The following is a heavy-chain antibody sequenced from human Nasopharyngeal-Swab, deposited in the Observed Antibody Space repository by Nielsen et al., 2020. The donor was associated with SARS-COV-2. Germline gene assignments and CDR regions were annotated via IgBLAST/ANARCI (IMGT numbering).Heavy chain of an antibody. V-gene: IGHV4-59*11. J-gene: IGHJ2*01. Sequence: SETLSLTCSVSGGSINIHYWSWIRQPPGKGLEWIGFIYDSGSTRLNPSLKSRVTISEDRSKNQFSLRLSSVTAADTAVYYCARAADTSGYSNFNWYFDLWGRGTLVTVSS. CDR1: GGSINIHY. CDR3: ARAADTSGYSNFNWYFDL. D-gene: IGHD3-22*01. CDR2: IYDSGST.